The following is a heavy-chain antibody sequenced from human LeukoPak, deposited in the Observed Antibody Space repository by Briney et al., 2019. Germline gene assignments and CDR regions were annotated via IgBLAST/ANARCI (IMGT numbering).Heavy chain of an antibody. V-gene: IGHV1-3*01. Sequence: ASVKVSCKASGYTFTSYAIHWVRQAPGQRLEWMGWINAGNGDTRYSQTFQGRLTITRDTSASTAYMELSGLRSEDTAVYYCASPYPRIAAAGNSYYYGMDVWGQGTTVTVSS. J-gene: IGHJ6*02. CDR1: GYTFTSYA. CDR3: ASPYPRIAAAGNSYYYGMDV. CDR2: INAGNGDT. D-gene: IGHD6-13*01.